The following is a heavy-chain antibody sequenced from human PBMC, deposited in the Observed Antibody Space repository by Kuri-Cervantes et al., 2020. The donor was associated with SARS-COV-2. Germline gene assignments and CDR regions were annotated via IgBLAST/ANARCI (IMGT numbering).Heavy chain of an antibody. J-gene: IGHJ4*02. D-gene: IGHD3-22*01. Sequence: GESLKISCKGSGYSFSSDWIGWVRQMPGKGLKWMGIIFPGDSNTRYSPSFQGQVTISADKSISTAYLQWSSLKASDTAMYYCARLNYYDNSGGFDSWGQGTLVTVSS. CDR1: GYSFSSDW. V-gene: IGHV5-51*01. CDR3: ARLNYYDNSGGFDS. CDR2: IFPGDSNT.